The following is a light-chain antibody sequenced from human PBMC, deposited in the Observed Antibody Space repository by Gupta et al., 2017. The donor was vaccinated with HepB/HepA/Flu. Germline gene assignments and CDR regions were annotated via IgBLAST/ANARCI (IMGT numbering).Light chain of an antibody. CDR1: QTVSSS. Sequence: EIVMTQSPATLSVSPGERATLYCRASQTVSSSLAWYQQKPGQAPRLLIYGAYTRATGIPARFSGSGSGTDFTLTISSLQSEDFAIYYCQQYNNWPSWTFGQGTKVEIK. CDR3: QQYNNWPSWT. J-gene: IGKJ1*01. V-gene: IGKV3-15*01. CDR2: GAY.